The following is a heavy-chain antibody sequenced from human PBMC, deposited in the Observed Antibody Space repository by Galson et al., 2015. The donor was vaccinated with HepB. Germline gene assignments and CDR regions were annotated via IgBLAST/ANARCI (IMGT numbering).Heavy chain of an antibody. CDR3: AKESLCSSTNCPPS. J-gene: IGHJ4*02. Sequence: ETLSLTCTVSGGSISRSGYYWGWIRQPPGKGLEWIGRIHYTGSTYYKSSLKSRVTISIDTSENHFSLRLTSVTAADTAIYYCAKESLCSSTNCPPSWGQGTLVTVSS. CDR1: GGSISRSGYY. V-gene: IGHV4-39*02. D-gene: IGHD2-2*01. CDR2: IHYTGST.